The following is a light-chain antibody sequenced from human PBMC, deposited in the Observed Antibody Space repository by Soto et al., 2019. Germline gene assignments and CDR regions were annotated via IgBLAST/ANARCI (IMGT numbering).Light chain of an antibody. CDR3: QHYLNYPIT. CDR2: GAS. Sequence: ALRLTQSPSSLSASTGDTVTITCRASQDIGSVLAWYQQKPGTAPKVLISGASNLHGGVPSRFSGSGSRTDFTLTITHLQSEDFATYYCQHYLNYPITFGQGTRLEIK. J-gene: IGKJ5*01. CDR1: QDIGSV. V-gene: IGKV1-8*01.